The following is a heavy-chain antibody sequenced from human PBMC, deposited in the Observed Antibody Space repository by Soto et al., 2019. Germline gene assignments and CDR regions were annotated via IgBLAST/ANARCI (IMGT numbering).Heavy chain of an antibody. CDR3: AKDPPTNTAMGHPFDY. V-gene: IGHV3-23*01. CDR2: ISGSGGST. D-gene: IGHD5-18*01. J-gene: IGHJ4*02. CDR1: GFTFSSYA. Sequence: GGSLRLSCAASGFTFSSYAMSWVRQAPGKGLEWVSAISGSGGSTYYADSVKGRFTISRDNSKNTLYLQMNSLRAEDTAVYYCAKDPPTNTAMGHPFDYWGQGTLVTVSS.